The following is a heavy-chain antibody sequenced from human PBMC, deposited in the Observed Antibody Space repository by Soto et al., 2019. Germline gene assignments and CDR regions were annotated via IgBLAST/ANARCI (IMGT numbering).Heavy chain of an antibody. CDR2: TIPISGTA. Sequence: QVQLVQSGAEVKKPGSTVKVSRRASGGTFNNYAVTWVRQAPGQVLEWMGGTIPISGTANYAQKFQGRVRITADESTNTVHMELSSLRSEDTAMYYCASSYGTSWYGDWWGQGTLVTVSS. J-gene: IGHJ4*02. D-gene: IGHD6-13*01. CDR1: GGTFNNYA. V-gene: IGHV1-69*01. CDR3: ASSYGTSWYGDW.